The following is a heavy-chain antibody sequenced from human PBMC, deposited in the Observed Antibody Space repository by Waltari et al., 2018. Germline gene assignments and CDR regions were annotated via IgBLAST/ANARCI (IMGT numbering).Heavy chain of an antibody. CDR1: GDSINTNEFY. Sequence: QLQLQESGPRLVKPPETLSLTCTVSGDSINTNEFYWGWIRQTPGKGLEWIGSIFYTGNTYYDPSLRSRATLSVDTSKNQFSLTLHSVTAADTAIYYCGRDSGWYAYWGQGIQITVSS. CDR2: IFYTGNT. J-gene: IGHJ4*02. CDR3: GRDSGWYAY. V-gene: IGHV4-39*07. D-gene: IGHD6-19*01.